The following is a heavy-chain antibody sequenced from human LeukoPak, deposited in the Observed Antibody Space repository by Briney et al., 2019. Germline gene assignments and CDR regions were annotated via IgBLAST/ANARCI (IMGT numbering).Heavy chain of an antibody. CDR1: GYTFTGYY. CDR3: WRGLRGVGGATILEPFDY. Sequence: ASVKVSCKASGYTFTGYYMHWVRQAPGQGLEWMGWINPNSGGTNYAQKFQGRVTMTRDTSISTAYMELSRLRADDTAVYYCWRGLRGVGGATILEPFDYWGQGTLVTVSS. V-gene: IGHV1-2*02. CDR2: INPNSGGT. D-gene: IGHD5-12*01. J-gene: IGHJ4*02.